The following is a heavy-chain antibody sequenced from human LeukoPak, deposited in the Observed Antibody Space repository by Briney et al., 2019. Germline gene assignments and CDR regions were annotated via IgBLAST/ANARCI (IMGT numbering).Heavy chain of an antibody. CDR3: ARHGLGVVVPAAIAYYYYYYYMDV. Sequence: SETLSLTCSVSGGSISSYYWSWIRQPAGKGLEWIGSIYHSGSTYYNPSLKSRVTISVDTSKNQFSLKLSSVTAADTAVYYCARHGLGVVVPAAIAYYYYYYYMDVWGKGTTVTVSS. J-gene: IGHJ6*03. V-gene: IGHV4-59*08. CDR1: GGSISSYY. CDR2: IYHSGST. D-gene: IGHD2-2*02.